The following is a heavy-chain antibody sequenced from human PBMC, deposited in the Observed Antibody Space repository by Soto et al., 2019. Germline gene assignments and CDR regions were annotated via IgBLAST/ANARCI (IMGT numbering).Heavy chain of an antibody. D-gene: IGHD6-13*01. CDR2: ISGSGGST. J-gene: IGHJ3*02. CDR3: AKDLAAAGTAQALDAFDI. CDR1: GFTFSSYA. V-gene: IGHV3-23*01. Sequence: EVQLLESGGGLVQPGGSLRLSCAASGFTFSSYAMSWVRQAPGKGLEWVSAISGSGGSTYYADSVKGRFTISRDNSKNTLYLQMNSLRAEDTAVYYWAKDLAAAGTAQALDAFDIWGQGTMVTVSS.